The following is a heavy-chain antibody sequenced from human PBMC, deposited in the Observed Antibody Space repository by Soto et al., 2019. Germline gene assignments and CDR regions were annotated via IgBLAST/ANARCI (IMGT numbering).Heavy chain of an antibody. CDR1: GFTFSSYE. Sequence: GGSLRLSCAASGFTFSSYEMNWVRQAPGKGLEWVSYISSSGSTIYYADSVKGRFTISRDNAKNSLYLQMNSLRAEDTAVYYCARTLLWFGELSRYFDYWGQGTLVTVSS. D-gene: IGHD3-10*01. CDR3: ARTLLWFGELSRYFDY. CDR2: ISSSGSTI. J-gene: IGHJ4*02. V-gene: IGHV3-48*03.